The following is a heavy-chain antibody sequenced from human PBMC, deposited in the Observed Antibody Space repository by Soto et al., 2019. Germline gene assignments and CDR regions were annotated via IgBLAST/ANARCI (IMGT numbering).Heavy chain of an antibody. J-gene: IGHJ4*02. Sequence: GGSLRLSCAASGFIFTNYAMNWVRQAPGKGLEWVSVIGGRGNSAYYADSVQGRFTISRDNSKNTLSLQMSSLTADDTAIYYCVRESRGSGWSVCNFWGQGSLVTVSS. CDR3: VRESRGSGWSVCNF. CDR1: GFIFTNYA. D-gene: IGHD6-19*01. CDR2: IGGRGNSA. V-gene: IGHV3-23*01.